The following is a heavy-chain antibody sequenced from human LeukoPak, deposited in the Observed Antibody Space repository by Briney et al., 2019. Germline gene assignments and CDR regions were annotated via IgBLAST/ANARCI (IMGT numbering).Heavy chain of an antibody. CDR1: GYSFTSYW. CDR3: ARRGRGYSYGSYYMDV. Sequence: GESLKISCKGSGYSFTSYWIGWVRQMPGKGLEWMGIIYPGDSDTRYSPSFQGQVTISADKSISTAYLQWSSLKASDTAMYYCARRGRGYSYGSYYMDVWGKGTTVTVSS. D-gene: IGHD5-18*01. CDR2: IYPGDSDT. V-gene: IGHV5-51*01. J-gene: IGHJ6*03.